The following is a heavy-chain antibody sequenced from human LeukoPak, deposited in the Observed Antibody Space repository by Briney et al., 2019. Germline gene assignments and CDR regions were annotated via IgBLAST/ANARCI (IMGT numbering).Heavy chain of an antibody. D-gene: IGHD3-10*01. CDR2: MNPNSGNT. CDR3: ARKYVDGSGKPHFDY. J-gene: IGHJ4*02. Sequence: ASVKVSFKSSGYTFTSYDINWVRQATGQGLEWMGWMNPNSGNTGYAQKFQGRVTMTRNTSISTDYMELSSLRSDDTAVYYCARKYVDGSGKPHFDYWGQGALVTVSS. V-gene: IGHV1-8*01. CDR1: GYTFTSYD.